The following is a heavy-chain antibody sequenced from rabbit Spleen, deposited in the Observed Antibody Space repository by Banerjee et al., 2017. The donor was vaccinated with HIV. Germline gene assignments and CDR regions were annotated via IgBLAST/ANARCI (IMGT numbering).Heavy chain of an antibody. D-gene: IGHD1-1*01. V-gene: IGHV1S40*01. J-gene: IGHJ4*01. CDR1: GFSFSSSYY. CDR3: ARDMRYSGSGSGAYDL. CDR2: IYTGSSGST. Sequence: QSLEESGGGLVQPEGSLTLTCTASGFSFSSSYYMCWVRQAPGKGLEWIACIYTGSSGSTYYASWAKGRFTISKTSSTTVTLQMTSLTAADTATYFCARDMRYSGSGSGAYDLWGPGTLVTVS.